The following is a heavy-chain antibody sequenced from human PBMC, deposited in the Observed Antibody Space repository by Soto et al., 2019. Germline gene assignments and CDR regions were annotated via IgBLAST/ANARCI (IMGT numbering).Heavy chain of an antibody. D-gene: IGHD1-26*01. Sequence: QVQLVQSGAEVKKPGASVKVSCKASGYTFTSYAMHWVRQAPGQRLEWMGWINAGNGNTNYSQKLQGRVPITREPPASTAYMELSIMRSENTAVYYCAGVPRSVGVTLFLDYWGQGALVTVSS. CDR1: GYTFTSYA. CDR3: AGVPRSVGVTLFLDY. J-gene: IGHJ4*02. V-gene: IGHV1-3*01. CDR2: INAGNGNT.